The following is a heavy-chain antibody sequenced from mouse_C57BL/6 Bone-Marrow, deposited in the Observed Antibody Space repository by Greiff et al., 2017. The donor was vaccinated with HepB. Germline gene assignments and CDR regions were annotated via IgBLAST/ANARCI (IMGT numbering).Heavy chain of an antibody. Sequence: QVTLKVSGPGILQPSQTLSLTCSFSGFSLSTFGMGVGWIRQPSGKGLEWLAHIWWDDDKYYNPALKSRLTISKDTSKNQLFLKIANVDTADTATYSCARMTLYGSSSWFADWGQGTLVTVSA. CDR1: GFSLSTFGMG. D-gene: IGHD1-1*01. CDR3: ARMTLYGSSSWFAD. V-gene: IGHV8-8*01. J-gene: IGHJ3*01. CDR2: IWWDDDK.